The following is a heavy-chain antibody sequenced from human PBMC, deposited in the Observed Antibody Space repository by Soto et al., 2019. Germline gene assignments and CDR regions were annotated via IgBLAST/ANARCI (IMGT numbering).Heavy chain of an antibody. CDR3: AGDESSADDYCSHYYNSYIYV. CDR2: INHIATT. D-gene: IGHD3-16*01. J-gene: IGHJ6*03. Sequence: QVQLQQWGARLLKPSETLSLTCNVYGGSFSGYYWSWIRQHPGKRLEWIGEINHIATTNCNPSINSHITRAKDAPIVQTHLNVIPVTAADTAVCYKAGDESSADDYCSHYYNSYIYVWGKGNTDNVSS. V-gene: IGHV4-34*01. CDR1: GGSFSGYY.